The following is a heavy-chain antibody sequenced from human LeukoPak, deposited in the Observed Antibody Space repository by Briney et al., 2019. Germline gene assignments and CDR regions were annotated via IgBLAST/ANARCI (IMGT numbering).Heavy chain of an antibody. CDR3: TRHIDKYCSGAGCYVDNFYGLDV. V-gene: IGHV3-73*01. CDR2: IRSKANSYVT. Sequence: GGSLRLSCAASGLSFSGSAIHWVRQASGRGLEWLGRIRSKANSYVTVYAASVNGRFIISRDDSGNTAYLQMNSLQTEDTAVYYCTRHIDKYCSGAGCYVDNFYGLDVWGKGTTATVSS. D-gene: IGHD2-15*01. CDR1: GLSFSGSA. J-gene: IGHJ6*04.